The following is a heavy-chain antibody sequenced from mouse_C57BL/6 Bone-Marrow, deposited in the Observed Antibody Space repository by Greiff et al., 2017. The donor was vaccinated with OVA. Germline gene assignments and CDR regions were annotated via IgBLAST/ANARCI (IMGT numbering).Heavy chain of an antibody. CDR2: IYPGSGNT. J-gene: IGHJ2*01. D-gene: IGHD3-2*02. V-gene: IGHV1-76*01. Sequence: LQESGAELVRPGASVKLSCKASGYTFTDYYINWVKQRPGQGLEWIARIYPGSGNTYYNEKFKGKATLTAEKSSSTAYMQLSSLTSEDSAVYFCARSGGTLRVDYWGQGTTLTVSS. CDR3: ARSGGTLRVDY. CDR1: GYTFTDYY.